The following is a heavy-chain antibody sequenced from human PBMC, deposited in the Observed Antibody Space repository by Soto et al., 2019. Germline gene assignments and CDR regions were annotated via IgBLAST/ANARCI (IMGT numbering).Heavy chain of an antibody. D-gene: IGHD5-12*01. V-gene: IGHV2-70*11. CDR3: ARVVGTTDFDY. J-gene: IGHJ4*02. Sequence: SGPTLVNPTQTLTLNCTFSGFSLSTNRMCVSWIRQPPGKALEWLARIDWDDDKYYSTSLKTRLTISKDTSKKQVVLTMTNMDPVDTATYYCARVVGTTDFDYWGQGTLVTVSS. CDR1: GFSLSTNRMC. CDR2: IDWDDDK.